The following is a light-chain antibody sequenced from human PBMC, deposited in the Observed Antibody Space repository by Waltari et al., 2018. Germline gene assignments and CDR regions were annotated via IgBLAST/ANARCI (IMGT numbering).Light chain of an antibody. J-gene: IGKJ1*01. CDR2: GVS. Sequence: IVLTQSPGTLSLSPGEAATLSCRASQSVSSTWLAWYQQKPGQPPRLLIYGVSNRAPGIPDRFSGSGSATDFTLTIDRLEPEDFAVYYCQQYAFSPPGKSFGQGTKVEIQ. CDR3: QQYAFSPPGKS. CDR1: QSVSSTW. V-gene: IGKV3-20*01.